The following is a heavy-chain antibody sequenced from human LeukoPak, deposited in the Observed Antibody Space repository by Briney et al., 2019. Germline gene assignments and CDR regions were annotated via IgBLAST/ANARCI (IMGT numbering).Heavy chain of an antibody. D-gene: IGHD4-17*01. V-gene: IGHV1-2*02. Sequence: GASVKVSCKASGYTFTGYYMHWVRQAPGQGLEWMGWINPNSGGTNYAQKFQGRVTMTRDTSISTAYTELSRLRSDDTAVYYCARDSLMTTVTLYFYYYGMDVWGQGTTVTVSS. CDR1: GYTFTGYY. J-gene: IGHJ6*02. CDR2: INPNSGGT. CDR3: ARDSLMTTVTLYFYYYGMDV.